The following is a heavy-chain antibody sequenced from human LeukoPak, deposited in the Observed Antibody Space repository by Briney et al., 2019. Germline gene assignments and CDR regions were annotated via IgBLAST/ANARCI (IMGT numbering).Heavy chain of an antibody. Sequence: HAGRSLRLSCAASGFTFSSYGMHWVRQAPGKGLEWVAVISYDENHKYYADSVKGRFTISRDNSKNTLYLQMNSLRVEDTAVYYCAKDPSFRTNYYYYYMDVWGKGTTVTVSS. V-gene: IGHV3-30*18. D-gene: IGHD1-1*01. J-gene: IGHJ6*03. CDR2: ISYDENHK. CDR1: GFTFSSYG. CDR3: AKDPSFRTNYYYYYMDV.